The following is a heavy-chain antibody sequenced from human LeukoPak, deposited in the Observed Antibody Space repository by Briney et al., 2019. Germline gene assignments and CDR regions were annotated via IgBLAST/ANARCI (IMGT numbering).Heavy chain of an antibody. J-gene: IGHJ4*02. V-gene: IGHV5-51*01. CDR3: ARQPTSMARGIIITDYYFDY. D-gene: IGHD3-10*01. Sequence: GESLKISCKGSGYSFTSYWIGWVRQMPGKGLEWMGIIYPNGSDTRYSPSFQGQVTISADKSISTAYLQWSSLKASDTAMYYCARQPTSMARGIIITDYYFDYWGQGTLVTVSS. CDR1: GYSFTSYW. CDR2: IYPNGSDT.